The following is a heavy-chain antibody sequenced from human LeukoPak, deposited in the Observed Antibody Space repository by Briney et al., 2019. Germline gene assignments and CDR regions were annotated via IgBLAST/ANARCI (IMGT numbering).Heavy chain of an antibody. D-gene: IGHD2-2*01. CDR1: GGSISSYY. Sequence: PSETLSLTCTVSGGSISSYYWSWIRQPPGKGLEWIGYIYYSGSSNYNPSLKSRVTISVDTSKNQFSLKLSSVTAADTAVYYCARASASHRTYYYGMDVWGQGTTVTVSS. CDR2: IYYSGSS. J-gene: IGHJ6*02. V-gene: IGHV4-59*08. CDR3: ARASASHRTYYYGMDV.